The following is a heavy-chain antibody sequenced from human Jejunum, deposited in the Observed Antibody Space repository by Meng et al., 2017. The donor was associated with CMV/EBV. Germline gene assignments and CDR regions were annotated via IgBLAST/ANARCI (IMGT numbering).Heavy chain of an antibody. CDR3: ARAVLRFLEWDLSPHPYGMEV. V-gene: IGHV4-39*01. D-gene: IGHD3-3*01. CDR1: SYY. Sequence: SYYWGWIRQSPGKGLEWIGSIYYSGSTYYNPSLKSRVTISVDTSKNQSSLKLSSVTAADTAVYYCARAVLRFLEWDLSPHPYGMEVWGQGTTVTVSS. J-gene: IGHJ6*02. CDR2: IYYSGST.